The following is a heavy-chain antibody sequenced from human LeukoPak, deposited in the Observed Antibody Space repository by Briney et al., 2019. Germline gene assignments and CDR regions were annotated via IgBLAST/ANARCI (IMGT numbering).Heavy chain of an antibody. V-gene: IGHV4-34*01. Sequence: KPSETLSLTSAVYGGSFSGYYWSWIRQPPGKGLEWIGEINHSGSTNYNPSLKSRATISVDTSKNQFSLKLSSVTAADTAVYYCARSSGGYWGQGTLVTVSS. CDR3: ARSSGGY. D-gene: IGHD6-25*01. CDR2: INHSGST. J-gene: IGHJ4*02. CDR1: GGSFSGYY.